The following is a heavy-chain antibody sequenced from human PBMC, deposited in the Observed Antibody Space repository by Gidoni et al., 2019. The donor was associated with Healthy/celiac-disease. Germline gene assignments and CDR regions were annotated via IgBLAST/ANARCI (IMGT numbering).Heavy chain of an antibody. J-gene: IGHJ4*02. D-gene: IGHD5-18*01. CDR1: GFTFSSYS. CDR3: ARVFLGGYSYGIDY. Sequence: EVQLVESGGGWVQPGGSLRLSCAPSGFTFSSYSMNWFRQAPGKGLECVSYISSSSSTIYYADSVKGRFTISRDNAKNSLYLQMNSLRAEDTAVYYCARVFLGGYSYGIDYWGQGTLVTVSS. V-gene: IGHV3-48*04. CDR2: ISSSSSTI.